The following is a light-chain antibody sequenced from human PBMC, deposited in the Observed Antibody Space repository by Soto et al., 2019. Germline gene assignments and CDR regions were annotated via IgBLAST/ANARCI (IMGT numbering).Light chain of an antibody. V-gene: IGLV1-40*01. J-gene: IGLJ3*02. Sequence: QLVLTQPPSVSGAPGQRVTISCTGSSSNIGAGYDVKWYQQLPGTAPKLLIYGNSNRPSGVPDRFSGSKSGTSASLAITGLQAEEEADYYCQSYDSSLSGWVFGGGTKLTVL. CDR1: SSNIGAGYD. CDR2: GNS. CDR3: QSYDSSLSGWV.